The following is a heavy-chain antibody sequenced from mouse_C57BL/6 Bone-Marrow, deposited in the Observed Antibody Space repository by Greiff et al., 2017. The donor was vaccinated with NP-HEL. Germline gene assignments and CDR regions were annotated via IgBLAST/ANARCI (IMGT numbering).Heavy chain of an antibody. D-gene: IGHD1-1*01. J-gene: IGHJ2*01. CDR3: ARSSLSGDYYGTLYYFDY. Sequence: EVKLMESGGGLVKPGGSLKLSCAASGFTFSDYGMHWVRQAPEKGLEWVAYISSGSSTIYYADTVKSRFTISRDNAKNTLFLQMTSLRSEDTAMYYCARSSLSGDYYGTLYYFDYWGQGTTLTVSS. V-gene: IGHV5-17*01. CDR2: ISSGSSTI. CDR1: GFTFSDYG.